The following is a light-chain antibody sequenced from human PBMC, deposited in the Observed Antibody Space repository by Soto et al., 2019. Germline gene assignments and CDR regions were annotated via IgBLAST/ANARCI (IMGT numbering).Light chain of an antibody. V-gene: IGKV3-11*01. CDR3: QQYGSAPFT. J-gene: IGKJ4*01. CDR2: DAS. Sequence: EIVLTQTPATLSLTPGETATLSCRASQSVSSSLAWYQQKFGQAPRLLIYDASNRATGIPARFSGSGSGTDFTLTISRLEPEDFAVYYCQQYGSAPFTFGGGTKVDIK. CDR1: QSVSSS.